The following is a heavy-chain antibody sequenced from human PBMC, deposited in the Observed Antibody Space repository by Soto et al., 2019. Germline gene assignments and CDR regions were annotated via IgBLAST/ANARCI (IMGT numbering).Heavy chain of an antibody. J-gene: IGHJ4*02. Sequence: QVQLVQSGAEVKKPGASVKVSCKASGYTFTSYYMHWVRQAPGQGLEWMGIINPSGGSTSHAQKFQGRVTMTRDTSTSTVYMELSSLRSEDTAVYYCARGGRITMIVVPPIDYWGQGTLVTVSS. CDR3: ARGGRITMIVVPPIDY. CDR1: GYTFTSYY. V-gene: IGHV1-46*01. CDR2: INPSGGST. D-gene: IGHD3-22*01.